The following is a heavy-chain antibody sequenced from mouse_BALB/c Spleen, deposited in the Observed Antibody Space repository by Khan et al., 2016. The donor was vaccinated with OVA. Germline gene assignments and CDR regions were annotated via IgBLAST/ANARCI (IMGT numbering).Heavy chain of an antibody. Sequence: QVQLKQSGAELVKPGASVKLSCKASGYPLTSYWLHWVKQRPGQGLEWIGEIDPSDSYTNYNQKFKGKATLTVDKSSSTTYMQLSSLTSADSAVYYCARSFHYGSSTWFAYWGQGTLVTVSA. CDR3: ARSFHYGSSTWFAY. CDR2: IDPSDSYT. D-gene: IGHD1-1*01. V-gene: IGHV1-69*02. J-gene: IGHJ3*01. CDR1: GYPLTSYW.